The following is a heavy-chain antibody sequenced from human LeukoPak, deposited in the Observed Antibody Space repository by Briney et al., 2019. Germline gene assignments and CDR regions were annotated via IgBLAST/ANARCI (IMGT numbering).Heavy chain of an antibody. CDR2: IYYSGST. D-gene: IGHD1-26*01. CDR3: ARGVGLPSGSYSRIPNAFDI. CDR1: GGSISSGGYY. Sequence: SETLSLTCTVSGGSISSGGYYWSWIRQHPGKGLEWIGYIYYSGSTYYNPSLKSRVTISVDTSKNQFSLKLSSVTAADTAVYYCARGVGLPSGSYSRIPNAFDIWGQGTMVTVSS. J-gene: IGHJ3*02. V-gene: IGHV4-31*03.